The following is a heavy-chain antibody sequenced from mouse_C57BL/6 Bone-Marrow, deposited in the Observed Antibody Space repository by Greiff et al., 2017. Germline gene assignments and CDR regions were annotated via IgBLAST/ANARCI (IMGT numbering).Heavy chain of an antibody. CDR2: INSDGGST. V-gene: IGHV5-2*01. CDR3: ARQSTMITTGAMDY. Sequence: EVHLVESGGGLVQPGESLKLSCESNEYEFPSHDMSWVRKTPEKRLELVAAINSDGGSTYYPDTMERRFIISRDNTKKTLYLQMSSLRSEDTALYYCARQSTMITTGAMDYWGQGTSVTVSS. J-gene: IGHJ4*01. CDR1: EYEFPSHD. D-gene: IGHD2-4*01.